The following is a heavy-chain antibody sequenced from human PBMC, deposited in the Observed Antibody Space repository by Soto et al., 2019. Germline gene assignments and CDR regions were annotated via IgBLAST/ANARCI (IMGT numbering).Heavy chain of an antibody. V-gene: IGHV3-74*01. CDR1: GFTFTTYW. CDR2: INTDGSST. CDR3: ARGRYSGMDV. Sequence: GGSLRLSCAASGFTFTTYWMHWVRQAPGKGLVWVSRINTDGSSTSYADSVKGRFTISRDNAKNTLYLQMNSLRAEDTAVYYCARGRYSGMDVWGQGTTVTVSS. J-gene: IGHJ6*02.